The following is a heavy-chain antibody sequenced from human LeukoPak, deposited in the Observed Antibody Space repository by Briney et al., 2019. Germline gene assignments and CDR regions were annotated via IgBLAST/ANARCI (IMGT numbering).Heavy chain of an antibody. CDR3: AGHDFWSGSWFDP. V-gene: IGHV1-69*13. CDR1: GGTFSSYA. CDR2: IIPLFGTA. Sequence: SVKVSCKASGGTFSSYAISWARQAPGQGLEWMGGIIPLFGTANYAQKFQGRVTITADESTSTAYMELSSLRSEDTAVYYCAGHDFWSGSWFDPWGQGTLVTVSS. J-gene: IGHJ5*02. D-gene: IGHD3-3*01.